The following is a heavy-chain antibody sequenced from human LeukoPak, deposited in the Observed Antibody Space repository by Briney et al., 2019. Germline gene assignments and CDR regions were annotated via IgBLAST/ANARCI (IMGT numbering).Heavy chain of an antibody. CDR2: IYYTGST. Sequence: SETLSLTCTISGGSISTYYWSWIRQPPGKGLEWIGYIYYTGSTNYNPSLKSRVTFSVDTSKNHFSLKLISVTAADTAVYYCARRKDFWYFDLWGRGTLVTVSS. CDR1: GGSISTYY. CDR3: ARRKDFWYFDL. J-gene: IGHJ2*01. V-gene: IGHV4-59*08.